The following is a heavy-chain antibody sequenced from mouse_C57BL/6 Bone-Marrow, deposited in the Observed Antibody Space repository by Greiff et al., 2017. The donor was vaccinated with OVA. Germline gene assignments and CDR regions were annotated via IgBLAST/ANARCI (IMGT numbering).Heavy chain of an antibody. CDR2: ISSGGSYT. Sequence: EVQGVESGGDLVKPGGSLKLSCAASGFTFSSYGMSWVRQTPDKRLEWVATISSGGSYTYYPDSVKGRFTISRDNAKNTLYLQMSSLKSEDTAMYYCARGGSRGDYAMDYWGQGTSVTVSS. CDR3: ARGGSRGDYAMDY. J-gene: IGHJ4*01. V-gene: IGHV5-6*01. CDR1: GFTFSSYG. D-gene: IGHD1-1*01.